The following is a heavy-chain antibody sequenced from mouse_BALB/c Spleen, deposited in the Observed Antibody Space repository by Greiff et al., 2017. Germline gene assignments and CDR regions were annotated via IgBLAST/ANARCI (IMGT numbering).Heavy chain of an antibody. Sequence: DLVKPGASVKLSCKASGYTFTSYWINWIKQRPGQGLEWIGRIAPGSGSTYYNEMFKGKATLTVDTSSSTAYIQLSSLSSEDSAVYFCARGGSSYYWGQGTTLTFSS. J-gene: IGHJ2*01. D-gene: IGHD1-1*01. CDR3: ARGGSSYY. CDR2: IAPGSGST. V-gene: IGHV1S41*01. CDR1: GYTFTSYW.